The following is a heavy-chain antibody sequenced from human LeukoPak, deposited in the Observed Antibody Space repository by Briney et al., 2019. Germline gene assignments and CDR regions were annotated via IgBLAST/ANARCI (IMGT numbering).Heavy chain of an antibody. Sequence: ASVKVSCKASGYTFISYGISWVRQAPGQGLEWMGWISSHNGYTKYAQKFQGRVTMTTDTSMSTAYMELGSLRSDDTAVYYCARRRAVAGVNWFDPWGKGTLVTVSS. V-gene: IGHV1-18*01. J-gene: IGHJ5*02. CDR1: GYTFISYG. D-gene: IGHD6-19*01. CDR3: ARRRAVAGVNWFDP. CDR2: ISSHNGYT.